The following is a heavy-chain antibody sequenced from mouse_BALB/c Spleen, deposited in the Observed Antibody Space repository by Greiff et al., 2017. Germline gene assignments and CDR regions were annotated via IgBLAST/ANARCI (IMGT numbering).Heavy chain of an antibody. CDR2: IRLKSNNYAT. CDR3: TRDWFAY. CDR1: GFTFSNYW. Sequence: EGKVEESGGGLVQPGGSMKLSCVASGFTFSNYWMNWVRQSPEKGLEWVAEIRLKSNNYATHYAESVKGRFTISRDDSKSSVYLQMNNLRAEDTGIYYCTRDWFAYWGQGTLVTVSA. J-gene: IGHJ3*01. V-gene: IGHV6-6*02.